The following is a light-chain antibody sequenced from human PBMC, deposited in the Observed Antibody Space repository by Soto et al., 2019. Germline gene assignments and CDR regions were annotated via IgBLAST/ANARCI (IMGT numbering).Light chain of an antibody. J-gene: IGKJ1*01. CDR1: QGISNY. V-gene: IGKV1-27*01. CDR2: AAS. CDR3: HEYNSALRT. Sequence: DIPMTQSPSSLSASVGDRVTITCRASQGISNYLAWYQQKPGTVPKLLIYAASTLQSGVPSRFSGSGSGTDFTLTISSLQPEDVATYFCHEYNSALRTFGQGTKLEIK.